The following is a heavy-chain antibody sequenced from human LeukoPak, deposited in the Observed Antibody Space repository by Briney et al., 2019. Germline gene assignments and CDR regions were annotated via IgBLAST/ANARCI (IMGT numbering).Heavy chain of an antibody. J-gene: IGHJ3*02. Sequence: ASVKISCKTSGFTSSNSAVQWVRQARGQRLEWVGWIIVATGVTNYADSLQGRVTITRDMSTSTVYMELSSLTAEDTAVYYCAAERYGGLSDCCNFEIWGQGTMVTVSS. V-gene: IGHV1-58*01. CDR2: IIVATGVT. D-gene: IGHD4-23*01. CDR1: GFTSSNSA. CDR3: AAERYGGLSDCCNFEI.